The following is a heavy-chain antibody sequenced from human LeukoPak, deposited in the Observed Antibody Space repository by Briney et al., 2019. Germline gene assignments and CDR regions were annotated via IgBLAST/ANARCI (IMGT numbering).Heavy chain of an antibody. CDR2: ISAYNGNT. V-gene: IGHV1-18*04. Sequence: GASVKVSCKASGYTFTSYGISWVRQAPGQGLEWMGWISAYNGNTNYAQKLQGRVTMTTDTSTSTAYVELRSLRSDDTAVYYCARVTYSSGGSCYFMVYWGQGTLVTVSS. CDR3: ARVTYSSGGSCYFMVY. D-gene: IGHD2-15*01. CDR1: GYTFTSYG. J-gene: IGHJ4*02.